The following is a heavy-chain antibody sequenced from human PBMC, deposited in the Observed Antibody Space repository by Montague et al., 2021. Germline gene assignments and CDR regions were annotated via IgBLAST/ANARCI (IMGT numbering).Heavy chain of an antibody. Sequence: SETLSLTCSVSGASISDYYWSWTRQPPGKGLEWIGYIYYSRRTNYNPSLKSRVTISVDTSKNQFSLKLSSVTAADTAFYYCAVTNPYYYYGMAVWGQGTTVTVSS. J-gene: IGHJ6*02. V-gene: IGHV4-59*01. CDR1: GASISDYY. D-gene: IGHD1-14*01. CDR2: IYYSRRT. CDR3: AVTNPYYYYGMAV.